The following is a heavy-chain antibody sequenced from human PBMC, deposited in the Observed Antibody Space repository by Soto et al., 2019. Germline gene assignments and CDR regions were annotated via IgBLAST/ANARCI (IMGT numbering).Heavy chain of an antibody. CDR3: ACIFSGGYGYGFYYYGMDV. D-gene: IGHD5-18*01. CDR1: GGSIPSSSYY. J-gene: IGHJ6*02. CDR2: IYYSGST. V-gene: IGHV4-39*01. Sequence: PSETLSLTCTVSGGSIPSSSYYWAWIRQPPGKGLEWIGSIYYSGSTYYNPSLKSRVTISVDTSKNQFSLKLSSVTAADTAVYYCACIFSGGYGYGFYYYGMDVWGQGTTVT.